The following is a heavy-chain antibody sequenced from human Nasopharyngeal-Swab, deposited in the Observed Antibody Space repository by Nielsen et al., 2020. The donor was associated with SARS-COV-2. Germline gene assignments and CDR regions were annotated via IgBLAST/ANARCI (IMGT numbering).Heavy chain of an antibody. CDR2: IYPGDSDT. CDR3: ARRSAGYSSGWYYYYMDV. CDR1: GYSFTSYW. V-gene: IGHV5-51*01. D-gene: IGHD6-19*01. J-gene: IGHJ6*03. Sequence: GGSLRLSCKGSGYSFTSYWIGWVRQMPGKGLEWMGIIYPGDSDTRYSPSFQGQVTISADKSISTAYLQWSSLKASDTAIYYCARRSAGYSSGWYYYYMDVWGKGTTVTVSS.